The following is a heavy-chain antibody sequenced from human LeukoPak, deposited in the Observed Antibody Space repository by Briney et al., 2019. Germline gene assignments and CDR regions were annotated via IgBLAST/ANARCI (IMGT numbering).Heavy chain of an antibody. D-gene: IGHD3-10*01. CDR1: GGSISSYY. CDR3: ARLGVRGVAYAFDI. V-gene: IGHV4-59*08. J-gene: IGHJ3*02. CDR2: IYYSGST. Sequence: PSETRSLTCTVSGGSISSYYWSWIRQPPGKGLEWIGYIYYSGSTNYNPSLKSRVTISVDTSKNQFSLKLSSVTAADTAVYYCARLGVRGVAYAFDIWGQGTMVTVSS.